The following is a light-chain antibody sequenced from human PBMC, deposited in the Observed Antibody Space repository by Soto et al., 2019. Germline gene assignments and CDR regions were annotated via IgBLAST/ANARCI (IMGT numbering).Light chain of an antibody. CDR2: EDS. V-gene: IGLV2-23*01. J-gene: IGLJ3*02. CDR1: SSDVGSYNL. CDR3: CSYARGSTLV. Sequence: QSALTKPASVSGSPGQSITISCTGTSSDVGSYNLVSWYQQHPGKAPKLMIYEDSKRPSGVSNRFFVSKSGNTASLTISGLQAEDEADYFCCSYARGSTLVFGGGTKLTVL.